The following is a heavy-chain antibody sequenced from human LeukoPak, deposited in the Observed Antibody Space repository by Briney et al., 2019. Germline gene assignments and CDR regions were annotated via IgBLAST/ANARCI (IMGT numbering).Heavy chain of an antibody. CDR2: IKQDGSEK. V-gene: IGHV3-7*01. CDR3: ARYTLLGVVISPEYYMDV. D-gene: IGHD3-3*01. CDR1: GFTFSSYW. J-gene: IGHJ6*03. Sequence: GGSLRLSCAASGFTFSSYWMSWVRQAPGKGLEWVANIKQDGSEKYYVDSVKGRFTISRDNAKNSLYLQMNSLRAEDTAVYYCARYTLLGVVISPEYYMDVWGKGTTVTVSS.